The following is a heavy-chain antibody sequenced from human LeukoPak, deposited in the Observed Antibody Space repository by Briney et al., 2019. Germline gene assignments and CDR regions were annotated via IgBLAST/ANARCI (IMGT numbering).Heavy chain of an antibody. Sequence: ASVKVSCKASGYTFTTYAISWVRQAPGQGLEWMGWISAYYGNTTYAQKFQGRVTMTTDTSTSTAYMELSSLRSEDTAVYYCARDPSYSSSWSYNWFDPWGQGTLVTVSS. CDR3: ARDPSYSSSWSYNWFDP. D-gene: IGHD6-13*01. CDR2: ISAYYGNT. V-gene: IGHV1-18*01. J-gene: IGHJ5*02. CDR1: GYTFTTYA.